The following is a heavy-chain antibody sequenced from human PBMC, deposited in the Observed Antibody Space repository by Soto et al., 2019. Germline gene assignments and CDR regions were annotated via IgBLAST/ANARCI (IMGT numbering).Heavy chain of an antibody. V-gene: IGHV4-4*02. J-gene: IGHJ4*02. CDR1: GGSISSSNW. D-gene: IGHD3-22*01. CDR2: IYHSGST. CDR3: AREGWKPYDSSGYYGYFDY. Sequence: QVQLQESGPGLVKPSGTLSLTCAVSGGSISSSNWWSWVRQPPGKGLEWIGEIYHSGSTNYNPSLKSRVTISVDESKNQFSLKLSSVTAADTAVYYCAREGWKPYDSSGYYGYFDYWGQGTLVTVSS.